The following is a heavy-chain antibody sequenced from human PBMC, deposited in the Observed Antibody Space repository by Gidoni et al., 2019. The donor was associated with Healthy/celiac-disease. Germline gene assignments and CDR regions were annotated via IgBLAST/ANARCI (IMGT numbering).Heavy chain of an antibody. Sequence: EVPLVVSGGGLVQPGGSLRLSCAAPGFTFSSYSMNWVRQAPGKGLEWVSYISSSSSTIYYADSVKGRFTISRDNAKNSLYLQMNSLRAEDTAVYYCARVAYYYGSGRGPVDYWGQGTLVTVSS. CDR3: ARVAYYYGSGRGPVDY. J-gene: IGHJ4*02. V-gene: IGHV3-48*04. CDR1: GFTFSSYS. D-gene: IGHD3-10*01. CDR2: ISSSSSTI.